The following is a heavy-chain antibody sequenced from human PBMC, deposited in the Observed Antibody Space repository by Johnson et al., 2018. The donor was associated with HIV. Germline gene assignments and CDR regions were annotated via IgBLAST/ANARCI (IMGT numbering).Heavy chain of an antibody. D-gene: IGHD3-16*01. Sequence: QVQLVESGGGVVQPGRSLRLSCAASGFTFSTYGMYWVRQAPGKGLEWVAVIWYDGGIKYYADSVKGQFTISRDTSKTTVYLQMNSLSAEDTAMYYCAKCIWDRSLMDAFDIWGQGTMVTVSS. J-gene: IGHJ3*02. CDR1: GFTFSTYG. CDR3: AKCIWDRSLMDAFDI. CDR2: IWYDGGIK. V-gene: IGHV3-33*03.